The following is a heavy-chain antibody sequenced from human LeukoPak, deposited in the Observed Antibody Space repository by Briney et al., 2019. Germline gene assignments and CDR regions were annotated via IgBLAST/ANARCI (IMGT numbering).Heavy chain of an antibody. D-gene: IGHD3-10*01. Sequence: PSETLSLTCALSGGSVSSSSWWTWVLQSPRKGLEWIGEVFHDGSTNYNPSLKSRVTISVDKSKNHFSLRLTSVTAADTALYYCARATRGAVRGVVERYFFDSWGQGTLVVVSS. CDR2: VFHDGST. CDR1: GGSVSSSSW. CDR3: ARATRGAVRGVVERYFFDS. J-gene: IGHJ4*02. V-gene: IGHV4-4*02.